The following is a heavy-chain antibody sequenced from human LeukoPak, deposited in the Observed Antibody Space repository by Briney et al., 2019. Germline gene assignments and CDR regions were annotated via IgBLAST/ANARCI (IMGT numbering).Heavy chain of an antibody. Sequence: SETLSLTCTVSGGSISGYYWSWIRQPAGKGLEWIGRIYTSGYTNSNPSLKSRVTMSVDTSKNQFSLKLSSVTAADTAVYYCAREPLWSGYSYYYYYMDVWGKGTTVTVSS. V-gene: IGHV4-4*07. D-gene: IGHD3-3*01. J-gene: IGHJ6*03. CDR1: GGSISGYY. CDR3: AREPLWSGYSYYYYYMDV. CDR2: IYTSGYT.